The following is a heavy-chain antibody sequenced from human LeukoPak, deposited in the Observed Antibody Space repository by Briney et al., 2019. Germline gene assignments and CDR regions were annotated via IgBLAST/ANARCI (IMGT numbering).Heavy chain of an antibody. J-gene: IGHJ5*02. CDR3: AREYYYGSWSYNT. D-gene: IGHD3-10*01. V-gene: IGHV1-69*13. Sequence: SVKVSCKPSLGTFTRYAIILVRQAPPAGLEWMGGIIPIFGTANYAQKFQGRVTITADESTSTAYLELSSLSSEDTAVYYCAREYYYGSWSYNTWGQGTMVTVSS. CDR2: IIPIFGTA. CDR1: LGTFTRYA.